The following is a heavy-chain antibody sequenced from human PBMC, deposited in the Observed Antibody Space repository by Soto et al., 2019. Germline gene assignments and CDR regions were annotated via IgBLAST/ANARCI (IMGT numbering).Heavy chain of an antibody. CDR3: AKDSRTXDTAMSFDC. V-gene: IGHV3-23*01. D-gene: IGHD5-18*01. CDR2: ISGSGGST. CDR1: GFTFSSYA. Sequence: PGGSLRLSCAASGFTFSSYAMSWVRQAPGKGLEWVSAISGSGGSTYYADSVKGRFTISRDNSKNTLSLQMNSLRADDTAVYYCAKDSRTXDTAMSFDCWGQGTLVTVSS. J-gene: IGHJ4*02.